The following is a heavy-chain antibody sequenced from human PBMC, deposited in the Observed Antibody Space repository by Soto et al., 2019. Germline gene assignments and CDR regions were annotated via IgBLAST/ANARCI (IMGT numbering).Heavy chain of an antibody. CDR1: GYIFTSYY. D-gene: IGHD3-22*01. V-gene: IGHV1-46*01. CDR3: ARGGITMIVVVPLAYGMDV. Sequence: QVQLVQSGAEVKKPGASVKVSCKASGYIFTSYYMHWVRQAPEQGLEWMGIINPSGGSTSYAQKFRGRVTMTRDTSTSTVYMELSSLRSEDTAVYYCARGGITMIVVVPLAYGMDVWGQGTTVTVSS. CDR2: INPSGGST. J-gene: IGHJ6*02.